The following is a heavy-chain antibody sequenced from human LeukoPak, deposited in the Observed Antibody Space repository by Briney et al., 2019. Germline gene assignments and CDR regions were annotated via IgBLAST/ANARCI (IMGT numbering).Heavy chain of an antibody. D-gene: IGHD2-2*01. CDR2: ISANNGNT. V-gene: IGHV1-18*01. Sequence: ASVKVSCKASGYNFGIFGISWVRQAPGQGLEWMGWISANNGNTNYAQNLQGRVTMTTDTSTSTAYMELRSLRSDDTAVYYCARVGVVVPAAWFDPWGQGTLVTVCS. CDR3: ARVGVVVPAAWFDP. J-gene: IGHJ5*02. CDR1: GYNFGIFG.